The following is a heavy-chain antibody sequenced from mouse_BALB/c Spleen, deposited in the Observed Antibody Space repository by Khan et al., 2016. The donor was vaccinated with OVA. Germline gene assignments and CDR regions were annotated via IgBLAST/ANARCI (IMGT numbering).Heavy chain of an antibody. CDR3: ARGNYYGYAMDY. V-gene: IGHV3-2*02. CDR2: ISYSDTT. D-gene: IGHD1-1*01. CDR1: GYSITSNYA. J-gene: IGHJ4*01. Sequence: EVQLQESGPGLVKPSQSLSLTCTVTGYSITSNYAWNWIRQFPGNKLEWMGYISYSDTTSYNPSLKSRFPITRDTSKNHFFLQLNSVTTEDTATYYCARGNYYGYAMDYWGQGTSVTVSS.